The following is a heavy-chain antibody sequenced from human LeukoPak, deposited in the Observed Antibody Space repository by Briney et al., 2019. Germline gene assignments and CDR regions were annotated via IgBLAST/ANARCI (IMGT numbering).Heavy chain of an antibody. J-gene: IGHJ4*02. Sequence: ASVKVSCKASGYTFTGYYMHWVRQAPGQGLEWMGWINPNSGGTNYAQKFQGRVTTTRDTSISTAYMELSRLRSDDTAVYYCFPWAATLVVYWGQGTLVTVSS. CDR3: FPWAATLVVY. CDR2: INPNSGGT. D-gene: IGHD2-15*01. CDR1: GYTFTGYY. V-gene: IGHV1-2*02.